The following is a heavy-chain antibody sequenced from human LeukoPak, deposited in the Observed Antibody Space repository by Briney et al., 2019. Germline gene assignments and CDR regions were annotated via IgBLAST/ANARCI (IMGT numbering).Heavy chain of an antibody. D-gene: IGHD4-17*01. CDR3: AISSYGDFSAFDY. J-gene: IGHJ4*02. CDR1: GYTFTGYY. Sequence: ASVKVSCKASGYTFTGYYMHWVRQAPGQGLEWMGWINPINGYINYAQKFRGRVTMTRDTSISTAYMELSRLRSDDTAEYFCAISSYGDFSAFDYWGQGTLVTVSS. CDR2: INPINGYI. V-gene: IGHV1-2*02.